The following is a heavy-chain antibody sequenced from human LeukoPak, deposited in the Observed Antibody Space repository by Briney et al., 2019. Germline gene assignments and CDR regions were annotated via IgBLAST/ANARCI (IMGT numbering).Heavy chain of an antibody. D-gene: IGHD6-13*01. CDR3: ARTMKASSWYQDY. CDR2: INPNSGGT. V-gene: IGHV1-2*02. Sequence: APVKVSCKASGYTFTGYYMHWVRQAPGQGLEWMGWINPNSGGTNYAQKFQGRVTMTRDTSISTAYMELSRLRSDDTAVYYCARTMKASSWYQDYWGQGTLVTVSS. J-gene: IGHJ4*02. CDR1: GYTFTGYY.